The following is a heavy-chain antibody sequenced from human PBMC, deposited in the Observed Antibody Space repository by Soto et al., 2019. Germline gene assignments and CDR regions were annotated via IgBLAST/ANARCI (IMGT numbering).Heavy chain of an antibody. D-gene: IGHD3-22*01. CDR1: GFSLSTSGVG. CDR2: IYWDDDK. CDR3: AHRQKGQYYYDSSGYFDY. V-gene: IGHV2-5*02. J-gene: IGHJ4*02. Sequence: QITLKESGPPLVKPTQTLTLTCTFSGFSLSTSGVGVGWIRQPPGKALEWLALIYWDDDKRYSPSLKSRLTITKDTSKNQVVLTMTNMDPVDTATYYCAHRQKGQYYYDSSGYFDYWGQGTLVTVSS.